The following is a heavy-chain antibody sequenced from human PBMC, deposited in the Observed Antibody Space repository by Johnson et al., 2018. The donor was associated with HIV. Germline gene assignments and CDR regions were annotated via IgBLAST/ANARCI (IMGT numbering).Heavy chain of an antibody. CDR3: AKDLQQPQRGEHALAQDAFDI. CDR1: GFTFDDYA. D-gene: IGHD6-13*01. Sequence: VQLVESGGGFVQPGRSLRLSCAASGFTFDDYAMHWVRQAPGKGLEWVSGISWNSGSIGYADSVKGRFTISSDNAKNSLYLQMNSLRAEDTATYYCAKDLQQPQRGEHALAQDAFDIWGQGTMVTVSS. V-gene: IGHV3-9*01. CDR2: ISWNSGSI. J-gene: IGHJ3*02.